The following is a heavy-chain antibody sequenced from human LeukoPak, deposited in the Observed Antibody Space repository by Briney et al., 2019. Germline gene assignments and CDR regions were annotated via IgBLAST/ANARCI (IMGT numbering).Heavy chain of an antibody. D-gene: IGHD3-22*01. CDR1: GFTFSSYA. CDR3: ARDPDSSGYYYGGYLQH. Sequence: PGRSLRLSCAASGFTFSSYAMHWVRQAPGKGLEWVAVISYDGSNKYYADSVKGRFTISRDNSKNTLYLQMNSLRAEDTAVYYCARDPDSSGYYYGGYLQHWGQGTLVTVSS. CDR2: ISYDGSNK. V-gene: IGHV3-30-3*01. J-gene: IGHJ1*01.